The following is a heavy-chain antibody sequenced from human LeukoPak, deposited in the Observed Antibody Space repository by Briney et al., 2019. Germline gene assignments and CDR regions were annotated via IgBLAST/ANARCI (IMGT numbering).Heavy chain of an antibody. D-gene: IGHD3-16*01. V-gene: IGHV4-59*01. J-gene: IGHJ4*02. CDR3: AGGNTFTDFDY. CDR1: GGSISSYY. Sequence: SETLSLTCTVSGGSISSYYWSWIRQPPGKGLEWIGYIYYSGSTNYNPSLKSRVTISADTSKNQFSLKLSSVTAADTAVYYCAGGNTFTDFDYWGQGTLVTVSS. CDR2: IYYSGST.